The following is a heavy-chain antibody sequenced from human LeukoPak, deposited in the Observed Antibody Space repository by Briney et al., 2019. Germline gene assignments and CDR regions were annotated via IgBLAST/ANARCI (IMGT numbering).Heavy chain of an antibody. CDR3: AKGVVAGIVSGSLAFDY. J-gene: IGHJ4*02. CDR1: GFTFDDYA. CDR2: ISWNSGSI. D-gene: IGHD6-19*01. Sequence: GGSLRLSCAASGFTFDDYAMHWVRQAPGKGLEWVSGISWNSGSIGYADSVKGRFTISRDNAKNSLYLQMNSLRAEDMALYYCAKGVVAGIVSGSLAFDYWGQGTLVTVSS. V-gene: IGHV3-9*03.